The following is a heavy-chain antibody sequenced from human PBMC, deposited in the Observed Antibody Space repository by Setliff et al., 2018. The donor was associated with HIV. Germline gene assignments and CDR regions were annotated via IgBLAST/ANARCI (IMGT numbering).Heavy chain of an antibody. J-gene: IGHJ3*02. Sequence: VASVKVSCKASGFSFSRHYMHWVRQAPGEGLEWVAMINPSDGIPSYAQKFQDRVVVTRDTSGSIVYMELSSLLSEDTAVYFCTRAFPPMIPAAFDIWGLGTLVTVSS. D-gene: IGHD3-16*01. V-gene: IGHV1-46*01. CDR2: INPSDGIP. CDR3: TRAFPPMIPAAFDI. CDR1: GFSFSRHY.